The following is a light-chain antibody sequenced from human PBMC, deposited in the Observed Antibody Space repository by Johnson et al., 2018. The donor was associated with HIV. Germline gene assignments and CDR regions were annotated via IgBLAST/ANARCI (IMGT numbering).Light chain of an antibody. Sequence: QSVLTQPPSASGTPGQRVTISCSGSSSNIGSYTVNWYQQLPGTAPKLLIYRNNQLPSGVPDRFSGSKSGTSASLAISGLQVDDEADYYCAACDDSLNGPVFGTGTEVAVL. CDR1: SSNIGSYT. CDR3: AACDDSLNGPV. V-gene: IGLV1-44*01. J-gene: IGLJ1*01. CDR2: RNN.